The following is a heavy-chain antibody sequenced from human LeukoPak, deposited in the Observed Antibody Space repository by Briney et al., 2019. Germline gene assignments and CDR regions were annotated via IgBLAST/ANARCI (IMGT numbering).Heavy chain of an antibody. J-gene: IGHJ4*02. V-gene: IGHV1-18*01. Sequence: GASVTVSFKASSYTFTNYGITWVRQAPGQGLEWMGWISGYQGSTKYAQNFQGRVTMTIDTSTNTAYMDLRSLRSDDTAIYFCARSDLGTITAGSFNYWGQGTLVAVSS. CDR3: ARSDLGTITAGSFNY. CDR2: ISGYQGST. D-gene: IGHD5-24*01. CDR1: SYTFTNYG.